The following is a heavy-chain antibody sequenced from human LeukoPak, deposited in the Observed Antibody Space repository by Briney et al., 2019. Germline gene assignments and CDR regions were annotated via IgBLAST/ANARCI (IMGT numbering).Heavy chain of an antibody. CDR2: INPYSGDT. Sequence: GASVKVSCKASGYTFTGYHIHWVRQAPGQGLEWMGRINPYSGDTNFAQKFQGRVTMTRDTSITTAYMDLSSLTPDDTAVYFCARDQGSLTRSWYTGYWRQGTQVTVCS. J-gene: IGHJ4*02. D-gene: IGHD6-13*01. V-gene: IGHV1-2*06. CDR3: ARDQGSLTRSWYTGY. CDR1: GYTFTGYH.